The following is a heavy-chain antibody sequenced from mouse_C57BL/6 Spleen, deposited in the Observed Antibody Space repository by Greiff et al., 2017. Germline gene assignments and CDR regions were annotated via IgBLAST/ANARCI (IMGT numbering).Heavy chain of an antibody. D-gene: IGHD2-12*01. CDR2: INYDGSST. CDR3: ARVRYSPYYAMDY. J-gene: IGHJ4*01. V-gene: IGHV5-16*01. CDR1: GFTFSDYY. Sequence: EVKLMESEGGLVQPGSSMKLSCTASGFTFSDYYMAWVRQVPEKGLEWVANINYDGSSTYYLDSLKSRFIISRDNAKNILYLQMSSLKSEDTATYYCARVRYSPYYAMDYWGQGTSVTVSS.